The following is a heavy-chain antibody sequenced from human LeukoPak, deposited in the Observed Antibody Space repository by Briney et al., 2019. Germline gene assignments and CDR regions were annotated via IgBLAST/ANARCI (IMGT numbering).Heavy chain of an antibody. CDR2: IYYSGST. Sequence: ASETLSLTCTVSGGSISSYYWSWIRQPPGKGLEWIGYIYYSGSTNYNPSLKSRVTISVDTSKNQFSLKLSSVTAADTAVYYCASGPRSWFDAFDIWGQGTMVTVSS. CDR3: ASGPRSWFDAFDI. D-gene: IGHD6-13*01. J-gene: IGHJ3*02. CDR1: GGSISSYY. V-gene: IGHV4-59*01.